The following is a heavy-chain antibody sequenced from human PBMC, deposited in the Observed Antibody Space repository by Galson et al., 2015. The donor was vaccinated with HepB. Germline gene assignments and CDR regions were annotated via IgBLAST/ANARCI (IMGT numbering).Heavy chain of an antibody. Sequence: SLRLSCAASGFSFSDSAMNWVRQAPGKGLEWVSSINSGSTSIHYADSLRGRGTISRDNTKNSLYLQMNSLQVEDTAVYYCARGGGSFGYWGQGTLVTVSS. J-gene: IGHJ4*02. CDR3: ARGGGSFGY. D-gene: IGHD1-26*01. CDR2: INSGSTSI. V-gene: IGHV3-21*06. CDR1: GFSFSDSA.